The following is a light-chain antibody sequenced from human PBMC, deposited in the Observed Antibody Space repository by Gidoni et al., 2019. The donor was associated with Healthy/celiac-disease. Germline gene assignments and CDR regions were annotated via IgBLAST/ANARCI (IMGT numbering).Light chain of an antibody. J-gene: IGKJ2*01. CDR1: QCISSY. CDR2: AAS. CDR3: QQLNSYPYT. V-gene: IGKV1-9*01. Sequence: DIQLTQSPSFLSASVGDRVTITCRAIQCISSYLAGYQQKPGKAPTHLIYAASTLQSGVPSRFSGSGSGTEFTLTISLLQPEDFASYYCQQLNSYPYTFGQGTKLEIK.